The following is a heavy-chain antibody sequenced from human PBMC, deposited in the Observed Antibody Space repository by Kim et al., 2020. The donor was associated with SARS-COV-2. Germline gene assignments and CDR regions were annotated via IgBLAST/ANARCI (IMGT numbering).Heavy chain of an antibody. CDR1: GFTFSSYW. J-gene: IGHJ5*02. Sequence: GGSLRLSCAASGFTFSSYWMHWVRQAPGKGLVWVSRINSDGSSTSYADSVKGRFTISRDNAKNTLYLQMNSLRAEDTAVYYCARDQVATIRGEGHNWFDPWGQGTLVTVSS. CDR2: INSDGSST. CDR3: ARDQVATIRGEGHNWFDP. D-gene: IGHD5-12*01. V-gene: IGHV3-74*01.